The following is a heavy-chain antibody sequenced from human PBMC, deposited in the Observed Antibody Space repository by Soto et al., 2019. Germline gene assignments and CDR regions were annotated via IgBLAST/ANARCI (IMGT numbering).Heavy chain of an antibody. CDR2: IYSGGST. CDR3: ARDPSIAVAGTGAFDI. Sequence: GGSLRLSCAASGFTVSSNYMSWVRQAPGKGLEWVSVIYSGGSTYYADSVKGRFTISRDNAKNSLYLQMNSLRAEDTAVYYCARDPSIAVAGTGAFDIWGQGTMVTVSS. CDR1: GFTVSSNY. D-gene: IGHD6-19*01. J-gene: IGHJ3*02. V-gene: IGHV3-53*01.